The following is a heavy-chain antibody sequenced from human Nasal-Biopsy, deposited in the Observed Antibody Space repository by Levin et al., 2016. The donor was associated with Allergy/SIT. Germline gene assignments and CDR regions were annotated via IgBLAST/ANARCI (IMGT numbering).Heavy chain of an antibody. J-gene: IGHJ5*02. CDR1: GYTFNIYG. D-gene: IGHD5-18*01. CDR3: VRENSYGWFDP. CDR2: ISPNNGDT. Sequence: ASVKVSCKASGYTFNIYGITWVRQAPGQGLEWVAYISPNNGDTTYAQKFQGRVTLTTDTSTSTAYMELRRLTPDDTAVYYCVRENSYGWFDPWGQGTLLTVSS. V-gene: IGHV1-18*04.